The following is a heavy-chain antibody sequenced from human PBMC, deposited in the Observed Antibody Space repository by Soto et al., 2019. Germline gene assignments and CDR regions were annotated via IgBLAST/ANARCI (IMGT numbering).Heavy chain of an antibody. Sequence: GASVKLSCTAAGYTFSNYGISWVRQAPGQGLEWMGWISPHNGNTHYAQNLKSRVTMSVDTAKDQFSLKLSSVTAADTAVYYCARTSRFKTGHLDYWGQGTLVTVAS. CDR2: ISPHNGNT. CDR1: GYTFSNYG. D-gene: IGHD3-9*01. CDR3: ARTSRFKTGHLDY. V-gene: IGHV1-18*01. J-gene: IGHJ4*02.